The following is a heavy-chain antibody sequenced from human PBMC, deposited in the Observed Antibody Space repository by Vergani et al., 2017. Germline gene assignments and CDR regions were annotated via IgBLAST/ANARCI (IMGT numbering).Heavy chain of an antibody. V-gene: IGHV3-9*01. J-gene: IGHJ6*03. CDR2: ISWTGGSI. Sequence: EGQLVESGGGLVQPGRSLRLSCAASGFTFDDFAMHWVRQAPGKGLEWVSGISWTGGSIGYADSVKGRFTISRDNVKNSLYLQMNSLRAEDTAVYYCARASCSGGSCDELDYHYYYMDVWGKGTTVTVSS. CDR1: GFTFDDFA. D-gene: IGHD2-15*01. CDR3: ARASCSGGSCDELDYHYYYMDV.